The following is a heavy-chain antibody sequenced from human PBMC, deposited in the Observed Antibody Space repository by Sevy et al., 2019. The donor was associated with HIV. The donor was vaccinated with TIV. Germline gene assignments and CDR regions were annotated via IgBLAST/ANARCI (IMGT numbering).Heavy chain of an antibody. D-gene: IGHD4-17*01. Sequence: GGSLRLSCAASGFTFSNFWMSWVRQAPGKGLEWVSYISNSGTTISYSDSVRGRFSISRDNARNSLYLQMNSLRAEDTAVYYCARDLPPSATTVAHFDYWGQGTLVTVSS. CDR2: ISNSGTTI. J-gene: IGHJ4*02. CDR1: GFTFSNFW. CDR3: ARDLPPSATTVAHFDY. V-gene: IGHV3-48*04.